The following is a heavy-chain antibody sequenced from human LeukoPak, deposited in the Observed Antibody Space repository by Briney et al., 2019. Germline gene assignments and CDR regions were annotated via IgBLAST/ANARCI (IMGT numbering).Heavy chain of an antibody. CDR1: GDTFTSYD. D-gene: IGHD1-14*01. CDR2: MNPNSGNT. J-gene: IGHJ6*04. CDR3: ATALQPYYYYGMDV. Sequence: ASVKVSCKASGDTFTSYDINWVRQATGQGLEWMGGMNPNSGNTGYAQKFQGRVTMTEGASTDTAYMELSSLRSEDTAVYYCATALQPYYYYGMDVWGKGTTVTVSS. V-gene: IGHV1-8*01.